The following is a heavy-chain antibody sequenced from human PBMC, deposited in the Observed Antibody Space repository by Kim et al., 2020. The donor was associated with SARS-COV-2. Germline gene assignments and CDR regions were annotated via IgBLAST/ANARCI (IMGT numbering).Heavy chain of an antibody. Sequence: SVTVRFTISRDNSKHPLYLQMNSLRAEDTAVYYCARGLLWFGEYYYGMDVWGQGTTVTVSS. CDR3: ARGLLWFGEYYYGMDV. D-gene: IGHD3-10*01. J-gene: IGHJ6*02. V-gene: IGHV3-53*01.